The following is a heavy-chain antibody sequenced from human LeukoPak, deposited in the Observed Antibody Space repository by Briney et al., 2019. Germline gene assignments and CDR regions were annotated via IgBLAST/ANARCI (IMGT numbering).Heavy chain of an antibody. V-gene: IGHV4-39*01. CDR1: GGSLSSSSYY. Sequence: SETLSLTCTVSGGSLSSSSYYWGWIRHTPGKGLEWIGSIYYSGSTYYNPSLKSRVTISVDTSKNQFSLKLSSVTAADTAVYYCARHDDFWSGYQFEYWGQGTLVTVSS. J-gene: IGHJ4*02. D-gene: IGHD3-3*01. CDR2: IYYSGST. CDR3: ARHDDFWSGYQFEY.